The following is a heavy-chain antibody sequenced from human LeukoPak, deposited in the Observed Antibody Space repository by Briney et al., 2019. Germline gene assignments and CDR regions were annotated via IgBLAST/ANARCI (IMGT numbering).Heavy chain of an antibody. CDR3: ARDMSYYYDSSGYYFVPHAFDI. J-gene: IGHJ3*02. CDR2: ISSSSSYI. Sequence: GGSLRLSCAASGFTFSSYSMNWVRQAPGKGLEWVSSISSSSSYIYYADSVKGRFTISRDNAKTSLYLQMNSLRAEDTAVYYCARDMSYYYDSSGYYFVPHAFDIWGQGTMVTVSS. D-gene: IGHD3-22*01. V-gene: IGHV3-21*01. CDR1: GFTFSSYS.